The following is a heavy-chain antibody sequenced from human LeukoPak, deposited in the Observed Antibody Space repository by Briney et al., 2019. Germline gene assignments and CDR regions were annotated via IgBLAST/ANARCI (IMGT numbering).Heavy chain of an antibody. CDR1: GYTFTRYG. J-gene: IGHJ5*02. CDR2: ISTNNGNT. CDR3: ARDLSRWFDP. Sequence: ASVKVSCKASGYTFTRYGISWVRQAPGQGLEWMGWISTNNGNTNYAQKLQGRVTMTTDTSTSTAYMGLRSLRSDDTAVYYCARDLSRWFDPWGQGTLVTVSS. V-gene: IGHV1-18*01.